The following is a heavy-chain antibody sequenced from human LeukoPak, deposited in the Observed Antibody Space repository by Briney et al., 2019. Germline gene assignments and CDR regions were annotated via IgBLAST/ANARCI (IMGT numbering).Heavy chain of an antibody. D-gene: IGHD4/OR15-4a*01. Sequence: GGSLRLSCAASGFTSKTFEMDWVRQAPGRGLEWVSYISSGSSTIYYADSVKGRFTISRDNAKNSLYLQMDSLRAEDTAVYYCARHPNLNDYGVSSPSYWGQGTLVTVSS. CDR3: ARHPNLNDYGVSSPSY. CDR1: GFTSKTFE. V-gene: IGHV3-48*03. CDR2: ISSGSSTI. J-gene: IGHJ4*02.